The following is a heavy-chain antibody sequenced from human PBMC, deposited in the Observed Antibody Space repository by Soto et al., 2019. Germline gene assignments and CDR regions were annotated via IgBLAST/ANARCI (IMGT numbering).Heavy chain of an antibody. CDR1: GFTFSSYA. CDR3: AKDRDGAAAGPTKFYGMDV. V-gene: IGHV3-23*01. D-gene: IGHD6-13*01. CDR2: ISGSGDST. Sequence: EVQLLESGGGLVQPGGSLRLSCAASGFTFSSYAMSWVRQAPGKGLEWVSVISGSGDSTYYADSVRGRFTISRDNSKNTLYLQMNSLRAEDTAVYYCAKDRDGAAAGPTKFYGMDVWGQGTTVTGSS. J-gene: IGHJ6*02.